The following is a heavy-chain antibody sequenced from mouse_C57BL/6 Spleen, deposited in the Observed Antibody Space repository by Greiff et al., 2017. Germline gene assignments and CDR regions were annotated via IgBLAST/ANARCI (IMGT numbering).Heavy chain of an antibody. V-gene: IGHV5-4*01. J-gene: IGHJ2*01. CDR2: ISDGGSYT. CDR1: GFTFSSYA. Sequence: EVKLMESGGGLVKPGGSLKLSCAASGFTFSSYAMSWVRQTPEKRLEWVATISDGGSYTYYPDNVKGRFTISRDNAKNNLYLQMSHLKSEDTAMYYCARDGERGYYFDYWGQGTTLTVSS. CDR3: ARDGERGYYFDY.